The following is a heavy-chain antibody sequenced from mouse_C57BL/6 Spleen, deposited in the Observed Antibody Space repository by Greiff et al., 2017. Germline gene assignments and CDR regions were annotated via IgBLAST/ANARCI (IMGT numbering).Heavy chain of an antibody. J-gene: IGHJ4*01. D-gene: IGHD2-5*01. V-gene: IGHV1-55*01. Sequence: QVQLQQPGAELVKPGASVKMSCKASGYTFTSYWITWVKQRPGQGLEWIGDIYPGSGSTNYNEKFKSKATLTVDTSSSTAYMQLSSLTSDDSAVYYCARYSNYPYAMGYWGQGTSVTVSS. CDR3: ARYSNYPYAMGY. CDR1: GYTFTSYW. CDR2: IYPGSGST.